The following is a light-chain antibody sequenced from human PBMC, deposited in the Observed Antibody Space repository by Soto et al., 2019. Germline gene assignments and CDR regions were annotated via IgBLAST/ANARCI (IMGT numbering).Light chain of an antibody. CDR1: QSVSSY. CDR3: QQRSNWPSLT. J-gene: IGKJ4*01. V-gene: IGKV3-11*01. CDR2: DAS. Sequence: EILLTQSPATLSLSPGERVTLSCRASQSVSSYLAWYQQKPGQAPRLLIYDASNRATGIPARFSGSGSGTDFTLTIGRLEPEDFAVYYCQQRSNWPSLTFGGGTKVEIK.